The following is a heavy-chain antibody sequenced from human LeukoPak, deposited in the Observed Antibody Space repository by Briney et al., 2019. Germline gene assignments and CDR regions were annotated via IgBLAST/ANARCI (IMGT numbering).Heavy chain of an antibody. J-gene: IGHJ4*02. CDR3: TTDYGDPRSDYYFDY. Sequence: GGSLRPSCAASGFTFSSYAMSWVRQAPGKGLEWVGRIKSKTDGGTTDYAAPVKGRFTISRDDSKNTLYLQMNSLKTEDTAVYYCTTDYGDPRSDYYFDYWGQGTLVTVSS. V-gene: IGHV3-15*01. CDR1: GFTFSSYA. CDR2: IKSKTDGGTT. D-gene: IGHD4-17*01.